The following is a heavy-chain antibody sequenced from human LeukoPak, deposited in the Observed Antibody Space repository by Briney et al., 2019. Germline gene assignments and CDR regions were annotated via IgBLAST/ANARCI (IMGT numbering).Heavy chain of an antibody. CDR2: IYTSGST. V-gene: IGHV4-4*07. CDR1: GGSISSYY. Sequence: SETLSLTCTVSGGSISSYYWSWIRQPAGKGLEWIGRIYTSGSTNCNPSLKSRVTMSVDTSKNQFSLKLSSVTAADTAVYYCARERVSRITIFGVVSPFDYWGQGTLVTVSS. D-gene: IGHD3-3*01. CDR3: ARERVSRITIFGVVSPFDY. J-gene: IGHJ4*02.